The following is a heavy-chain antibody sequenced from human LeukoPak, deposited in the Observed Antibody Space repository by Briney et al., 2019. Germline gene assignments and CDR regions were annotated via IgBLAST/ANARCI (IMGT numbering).Heavy chain of an antibody. CDR1: GYTFTGYY. Sequence: SVKVSCKASGYTFTGYYMHWVRQAPGQGLEWMGRIIPILGIANYAQKFQGRVTITADKSTSTAYMELSSLRSEDTAVYYCAREVSMVRGIKGAEIDYWGQGTLVTVSS. V-gene: IGHV1-69*04. J-gene: IGHJ4*02. D-gene: IGHD3-10*01. CDR3: AREVSMVRGIKGAEIDY. CDR2: IIPILGIA.